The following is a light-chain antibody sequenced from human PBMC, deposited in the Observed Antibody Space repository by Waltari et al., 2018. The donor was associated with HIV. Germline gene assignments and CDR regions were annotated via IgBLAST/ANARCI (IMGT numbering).Light chain of an antibody. CDR3: CSYAGSSTHV. Sequence: QSALPQPASVSGSPGQSIPISCTGTSRGVGSSELASWYQKHPDKAPKLMIYEVSKRPSGVSNRFSGSKSGNTASLTISGLQAEDEADYYCCSYAGSSTHVFGGGTKVTVL. J-gene: IGLJ1*01. CDR1: SRGVGSSEL. CDR2: EVS. V-gene: IGLV2-23*02.